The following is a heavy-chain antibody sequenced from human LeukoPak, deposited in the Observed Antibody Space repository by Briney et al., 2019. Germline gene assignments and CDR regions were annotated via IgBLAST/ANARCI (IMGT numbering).Heavy chain of an antibody. Sequence: GGSLRLSCAASGFTFSSYSMNWVRQAPGKGLEWVSSISSSSSYIYYADSVKGRFTISRDNAKNSLYLQMNSLRAEDTAVYYCARDRKKQGQWLVPLDYWGQGTLVTVSS. V-gene: IGHV3-21*01. D-gene: IGHD6-19*01. CDR2: ISSSSSYI. CDR3: ARDRKKQGQWLVPLDY. J-gene: IGHJ4*02. CDR1: GFTFSSYS.